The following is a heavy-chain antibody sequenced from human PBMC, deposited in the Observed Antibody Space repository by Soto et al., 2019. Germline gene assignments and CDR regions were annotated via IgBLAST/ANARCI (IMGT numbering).Heavy chain of an antibody. CDR2: MYYSGAT. V-gene: IGHV4-39*01. CDR3: ARHAAYDSVWGKSDGSDY. CDR1: GGSISSNSYY. Sequence: SETLSLTCTVSGGSISSNSYYWDWIRQPPGKGLEWIGSMYYSGATYHNPSLQSRVTISVDTSKNQFSLHLSSVTAADTAVYYCARHAAYDSVWGKSDGSDYWGQGXLVTVYS. J-gene: IGHJ4*02. D-gene: IGHD3-16*01.